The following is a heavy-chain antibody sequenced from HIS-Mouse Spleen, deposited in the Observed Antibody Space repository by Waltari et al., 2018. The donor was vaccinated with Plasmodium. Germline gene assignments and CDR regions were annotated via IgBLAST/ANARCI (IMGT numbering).Heavy chain of an antibody. Sequence: EVQLVESGGGLVQPGGSLRLSCAASGFTFSSYWMSWVRQAPGKGREWVANIKQNGSEKYYVDSVKGRFTISRDNAKNSLYLKMNSLRAEDTAVYYCASSWYWYFDLWGRGTLVTVSS. CDR2: IKQNGSEK. V-gene: IGHV3-7*01. CDR1: GFTFSSYW. CDR3: ASSWYWYFDL. J-gene: IGHJ2*01. D-gene: IGHD6-13*01.